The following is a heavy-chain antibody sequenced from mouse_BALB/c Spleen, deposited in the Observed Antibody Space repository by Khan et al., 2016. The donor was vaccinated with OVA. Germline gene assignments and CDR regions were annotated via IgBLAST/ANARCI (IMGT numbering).Heavy chain of an antibody. Sequence: EVELVESGGDLVTPGGSLKLSCAVSGFTFSSYGMSWVRQTPDKRLEWVAAISSGGTYTYSPDSLSARFTISRDNAKNTLSLQMSSLKSEDTASYYCERQAGYYGGSAMDFWGQGTSVTVSS. CDR2: ISSGGTYT. V-gene: IGHV5-6*01. D-gene: IGHD2-3*01. CDR3: ERQAGYYGGSAMDF. J-gene: IGHJ4*01. CDR1: GFTFSSYG.